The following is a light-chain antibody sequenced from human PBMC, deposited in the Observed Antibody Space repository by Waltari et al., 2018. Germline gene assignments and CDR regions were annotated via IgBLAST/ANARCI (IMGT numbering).Light chain of an antibody. CDR3: HSYDRSLDGVV. CDR2: NGA. J-gene: IGLJ2*01. V-gene: IGLV1-40*01. CDR1: SSTLGADHG. Sequence: QSVLTQPPSVSGAPGQTVTISCTGRSSTLGADHGVPWYQQLPGTAPKLLIDNGAKRPSWVPDRFSGARSGTSASLAITGLQAEDEADYFCHSYDRSLDGVVFGGGTKLTVL.